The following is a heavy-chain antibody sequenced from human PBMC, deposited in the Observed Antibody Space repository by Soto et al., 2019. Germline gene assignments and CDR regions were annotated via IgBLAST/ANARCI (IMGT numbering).Heavy chain of an antibody. CDR2: IIPIFGTV. J-gene: IGHJ6*01. CDR1: GGTFRTYA. V-gene: IGHV1-69*12. D-gene: IGHD6-19*01. CDR3: AKGALAGTPTSYYYYGMDV. Sequence: QVQLLQSGAEVKKPGSSVRVSCEASGGTFRTYAISWVRQAPGHGLEWMGEIIPIFGTVNYAQKFQGRVTITADESTTTVYMDLRSLRSEDTAVYYCAKGALAGTPTSYYYYGMDVW.